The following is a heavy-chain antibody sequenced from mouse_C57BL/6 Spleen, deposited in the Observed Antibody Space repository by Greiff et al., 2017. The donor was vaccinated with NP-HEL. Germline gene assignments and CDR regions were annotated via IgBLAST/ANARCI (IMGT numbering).Heavy chain of an antibody. Sequence: VQLQQSGPELVKPGASVKMSCKASGYTFTDYNMPWVKQSHGKSLEWIGYINPNNGGTSYTQKFKGKATLTVNQSSSTAYMELRSLTSEDSAVYYCARGGIYYGDDGGAWFAYWGQGTLVTVSA. CDR2: INPNNGGT. CDR1: GYTFTDYN. V-gene: IGHV1-22*01. J-gene: IGHJ3*01. D-gene: IGHD2-2*01. CDR3: ARGGIYYGDDGGAWFAY.